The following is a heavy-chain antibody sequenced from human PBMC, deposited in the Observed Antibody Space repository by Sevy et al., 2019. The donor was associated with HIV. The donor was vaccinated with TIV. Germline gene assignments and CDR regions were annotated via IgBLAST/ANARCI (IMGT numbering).Heavy chain of an antibody. CDR1: GFTFSTYG. CDR2: IRFDGSIK. V-gene: IGHV3-30*02. J-gene: IGHJ6*02. D-gene: IGHD2-2*01. CDR3: AKVLHIVEIPAAIDYYYGMDV. Sequence: GESLKISCAASGFTFSTYGMHWVRQAPGKGQEWVAFIRFDGSIKYYTDSVKGRLTISRDNSKNTLYLRMNSLRAEDTAVYFCAKVLHIVEIPAAIDYYYGMDVWGQGTTVTVSS.